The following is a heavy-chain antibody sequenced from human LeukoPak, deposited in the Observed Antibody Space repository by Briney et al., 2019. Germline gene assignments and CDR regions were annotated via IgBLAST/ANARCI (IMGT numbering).Heavy chain of an antibody. V-gene: IGHV4-34*01. CDR2: INHSGST. CDR1: GGSFSGYY. D-gene: IGHD4-17*01. J-gene: IGHJ4*02. Sequence: SETLSLTCAVYGGSFSGYYWSWVRQPPGKGLEWIGEINHSGSTNYNPSLKSRGTISVDTSKNQFSLKLSSVTAADTAVYYCARGRPVPVDYWGQGTLVTVSS. CDR3: ARGRPVPVDY.